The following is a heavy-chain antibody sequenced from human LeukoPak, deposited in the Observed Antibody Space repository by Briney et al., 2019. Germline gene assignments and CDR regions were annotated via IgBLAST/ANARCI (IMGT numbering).Heavy chain of an antibody. Sequence: GGSLILSCTASGFTFSDYGIHWVRQPPGKGQEWVAIIWYDGSNKKYEDSVKGRFTISRDNSKNTLYLQMNSLRAEETAVYYCARGVDYYENSGTIDYWGQGTLVTVSS. CDR2: IWYDGSNK. V-gene: IGHV3-33*01. CDR3: ARGVDYYENSGTIDY. D-gene: IGHD3-22*01. J-gene: IGHJ4*02. CDR1: GFTFSDYG.